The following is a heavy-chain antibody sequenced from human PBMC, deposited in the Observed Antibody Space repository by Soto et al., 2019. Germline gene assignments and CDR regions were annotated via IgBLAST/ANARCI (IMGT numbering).Heavy chain of an antibody. CDR1: DGSISNFY. CDR3: ARAPMVLTRSYFDS. Sequence: SETLSLTCTVSDGSISNFYWSWIRQPPGKGLEWIGYISSSGNTNYNPSLKSRVSISVDTSKNQFSLNLTSVTAADTAVYYCARAPMVLTRSYFDSWGQGTPVTVSS. CDR2: ISSSGNT. D-gene: IGHD3-22*01. J-gene: IGHJ4*02. V-gene: IGHV4-59*01.